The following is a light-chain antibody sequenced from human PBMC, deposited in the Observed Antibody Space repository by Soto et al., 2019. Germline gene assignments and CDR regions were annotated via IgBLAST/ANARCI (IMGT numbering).Light chain of an antibody. CDR1: QSVSSN. CDR2: GAS. Sequence: EIVMTQSPATLSVSPGEGATLSCRASQSVSSNLAWYQQKPGQAPRLLIYGASTRATGIPARFSGSGSGTEFTLTINRLEPEDFAVYYCQLYGNSPPFGQGTRLEIK. J-gene: IGKJ5*01. CDR3: QLYGNSPP. V-gene: IGKV3-15*01.